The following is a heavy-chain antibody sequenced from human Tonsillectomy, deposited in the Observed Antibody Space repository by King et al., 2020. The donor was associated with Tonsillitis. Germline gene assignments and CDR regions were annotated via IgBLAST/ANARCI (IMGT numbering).Heavy chain of an antibody. CDR3: ANWGGATIGSIGY. D-gene: IGHD5-24*01. J-gene: IGHJ4*02. V-gene: IGHV3-23*03. CDR2: IYSGGSST. CDR1: GFTFSSYA. Sequence: VQLVESGGGLVQPGGSLRLSCVASGFTFSSYAMSWVRQAPGKGLEWVSVIYSGGSSTYYADSVKGRFTISRDNSKNTLYLQMNSLGAEDTAVYYCANWGGATIGSIGYWGQGTLVTVSS.